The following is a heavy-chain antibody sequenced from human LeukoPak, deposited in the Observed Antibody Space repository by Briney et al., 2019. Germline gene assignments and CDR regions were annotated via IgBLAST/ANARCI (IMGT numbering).Heavy chain of an antibody. J-gene: IGHJ4*02. V-gene: IGHV3-21*01. CDR1: GFTFSSYS. Sequence: PGGSLRLSCAASGFTFSSYSMNWVRQAPGKGLEWVSSISSSSSYIYYADSVKGRFTISRDNAKNSLYLQMNSLRAEDTAVYYCASSGRWYSSSWYEDYWGQGTLVTVSS. D-gene: IGHD6-13*01. CDR3: ASSGRWYSSSWYEDY. CDR2: ISSSSSYI.